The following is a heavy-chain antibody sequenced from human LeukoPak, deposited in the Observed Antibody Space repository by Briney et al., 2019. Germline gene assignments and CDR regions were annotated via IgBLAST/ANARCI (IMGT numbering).Heavy chain of an antibody. CDR2: IYPGDSDT. Sequence: GESLKISCKGSGYSFTSYWIGWVRQMPGKGLEWMGIIYPGDSDTRYSPSFQGQVTISADKSISTAYLQWSSLKASDTAMYYCARQSAAAQYTNWFDPWGQGTLVTVSS. CDR3: ARQSAAAQYTNWFDP. D-gene: IGHD2-2*01. V-gene: IGHV5-51*01. CDR1: GYSFTSYW. J-gene: IGHJ5*02.